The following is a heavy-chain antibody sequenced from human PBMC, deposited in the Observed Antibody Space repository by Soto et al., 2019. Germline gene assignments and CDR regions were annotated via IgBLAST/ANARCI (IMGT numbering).Heavy chain of an antibody. CDR1: GCTLTTNS. V-gene: IGHV3-21*06. Sequence: GGSLRLSCAASGCTLTTNSMNWVRPDPGTGLEWGSSISSTTNYIYYGDSMKGRFTISRDNAKNSLYQEMNNLRTEDTAVYYCARESEDLTSNFDYCGQGTLVTVSS. CDR2: ISSTTNYI. J-gene: IGHJ4*02. CDR3: ARESEDLTSNFDY.